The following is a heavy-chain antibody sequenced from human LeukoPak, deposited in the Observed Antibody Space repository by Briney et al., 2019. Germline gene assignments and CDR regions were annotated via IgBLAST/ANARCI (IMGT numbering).Heavy chain of an antibody. V-gene: IGHV3-30*02. CDR2: IRYDGSNT. Sequence: PGGSLRLSCATSGFTFSTSGMHWVRQAPGKGLEWVAFIRYDGSNTYHADSVKGRFTISRDNSKNTLYLQMNSLRAEDTAVYYCARDPQDGYNSGMDVWGQGTTVTVSS. CDR1: GFTFSTSG. J-gene: IGHJ6*02. D-gene: IGHD5-24*01. CDR3: ARDPQDGYNSGMDV.